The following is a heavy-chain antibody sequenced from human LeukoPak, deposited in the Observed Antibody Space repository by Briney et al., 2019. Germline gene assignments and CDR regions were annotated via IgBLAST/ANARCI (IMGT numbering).Heavy chain of an antibody. V-gene: IGHV3-48*03. CDR1: GFTFSSYE. Sequence: PGGSLRLSCAASGFTFSSYEMNWVRQAPGKGLEWVSYISSSGSTIYYADSVKGRFTISRDNAKNSLYLQMNSLRAEDTAVYYCARGGDYGGTTPRGTTYWYFDLWGRGTLVTVSS. J-gene: IGHJ2*01. D-gene: IGHD4-23*01. CDR3: ARGGDYGGTTPRGTTYWYFDL. CDR2: ISSSGSTI.